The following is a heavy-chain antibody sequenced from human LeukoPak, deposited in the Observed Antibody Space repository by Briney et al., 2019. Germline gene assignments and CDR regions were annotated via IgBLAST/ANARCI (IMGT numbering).Heavy chain of an antibody. Sequence: PGGSLRLSCAASGFTFSNAWMSWVRQAPGKGLEWVGRIKSKTDGGTTDYAAPVKGRFTISRDDSKNTLYLQMNSLKTEDTAVYYCTTDLRRYCSGGSCWGCDYWGQGTLVTVSS. J-gene: IGHJ4*02. CDR3: TTDLRRYCSGGSCWGCDY. CDR1: GFTFSNAW. D-gene: IGHD2-15*01. CDR2: IKSKTDGGTT. V-gene: IGHV3-15*01.